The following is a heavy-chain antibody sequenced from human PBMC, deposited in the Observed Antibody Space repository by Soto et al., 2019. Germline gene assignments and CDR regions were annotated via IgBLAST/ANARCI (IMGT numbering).Heavy chain of an antibody. CDR3: ARGGSTWLEYFQH. Sequence: SSETLSLTXTVSGGSISSYYWSWIRQPPGKGLEWIGYIYASGSTNYNPSLKSRITISVDTSKNQFSLKLSSVTAADTALYYCARGGSTWLEYFQHWGQGTLVTVSS. CDR2: IYASGST. J-gene: IGHJ1*01. V-gene: IGHV4-59*01. CDR1: GGSISSYY. D-gene: IGHD6-13*01.